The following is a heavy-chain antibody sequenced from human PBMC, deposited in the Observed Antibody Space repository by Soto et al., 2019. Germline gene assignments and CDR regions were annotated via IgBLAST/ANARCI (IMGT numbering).Heavy chain of an antibody. V-gene: IGHV1-69*13. Sequence: SVKVSCKASGGTFSSYAISWVRQAPGQGLEWMGGIIPIFGTANYAQKFQGRVTITADESTSTAYMELSSLRSEDTAVYYCARESTIHYSNPDYWGQGTLVTVSS. D-gene: IGHD4-4*01. CDR3: ARESTIHYSNPDY. CDR1: GGTFSSYA. J-gene: IGHJ4*02. CDR2: IIPIFGTA.